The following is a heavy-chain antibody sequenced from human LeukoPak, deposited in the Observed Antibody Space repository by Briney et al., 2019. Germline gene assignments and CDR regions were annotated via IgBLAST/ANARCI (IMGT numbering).Heavy chain of an antibody. J-gene: IGHJ6*02. Sequence: PGGSLRLSCAASGFTFSSYSMNWVRQAPGKGLEWVSSISSSSSYIYYADSVKGRFTISRDNAKNSLYLQMNSLRAEDTAVYCCARVGDGYYNAMDVWGQGTTVTVSS. D-gene: IGHD5-24*01. CDR2: ISSSSSYI. CDR3: ARVGDGYYNAMDV. V-gene: IGHV3-21*01. CDR1: GFTFSSYS.